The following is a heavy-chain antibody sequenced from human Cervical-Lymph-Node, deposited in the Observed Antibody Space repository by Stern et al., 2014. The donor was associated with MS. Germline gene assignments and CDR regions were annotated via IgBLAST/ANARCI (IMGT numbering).Heavy chain of an antibody. CDR3: AKERDVDYGDYYYYGMDV. V-gene: IGHV3-30*18. CDR2: ISYDGSNK. CDR1: GFTFSSYG. J-gene: IGHJ6*02. Sequence: QVQLVQSGGGVVQPGRSLRLSCAASGFTFSSYGMHWVRQAPGKGLEWVAVISYDGSNKYYADSVKGRFTISRDNSKNTLYLQMNSLRAEDTAVYYCAKERDVDYGDYYYYGMDVWGQGTTVTVSS. D-gene: IGHD4-17*01.